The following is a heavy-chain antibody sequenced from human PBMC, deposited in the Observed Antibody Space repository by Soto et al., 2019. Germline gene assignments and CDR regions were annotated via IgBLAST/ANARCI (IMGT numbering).Heavy chain of an antibody. CDR2: ISGSGGST. J-gene: IGHJ5*02. CDR1: GFTFSSYA. Sequence: GGSLRLSCAASGFTFSSYAMSWVRQAPGKGLEWVSAISGSGGSTYYADSVKGRFTISRDNSKNTLYLQMNSLRAEDTAVYYCAKDSYYDILTGGADWFDPWGQGTLVTVSS. V-gene: IGHV3-23*01. CDR3: AKDSYYDILTGGADWFDP. D-gene: IGHD3-9*01.